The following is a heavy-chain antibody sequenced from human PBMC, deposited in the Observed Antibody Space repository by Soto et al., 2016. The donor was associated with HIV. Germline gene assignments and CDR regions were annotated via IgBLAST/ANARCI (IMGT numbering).Heavy chain of an antibody. Sequence: EVQLVESGGGLVQPGGSLRLSCAASGFTVSSNYMSWVRQAPGKGLEWVSVIYSGGSTYYADSVKGRFTISRDNSKNTLYLQMNSLRAEDTAVYYCARDLGQVRSSSWYGMDVWGQGTTVTVSS. CDR3: ARDLGQVRSSSWYGMDV. CDR1: GFTVSSNY. J-gene: IGHJ6*02. CDR2: IYSGGST. D-gene: IGHD6-13*01. V-gene: IGHV3-66*01.